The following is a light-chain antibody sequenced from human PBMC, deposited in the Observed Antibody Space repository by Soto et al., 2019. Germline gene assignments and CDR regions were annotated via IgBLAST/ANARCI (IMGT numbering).Light chain of an antibody. V-gene: IGKV3-15*01. CDR2: GAS. Sequence: EIVMTPSPATLSVSPGERATLSCRASQSVGSNLAWYQQKPGRAPRRLMYGASTRAAGIPERFSGSGSGTEVTLTISSLQSEDFAVYYCQQHNNWPPLPLGEGTKVEIK. CDR3: QQHNNWPPLP. CDR1: QSVGSN. J-gene: IGKJ1*01.